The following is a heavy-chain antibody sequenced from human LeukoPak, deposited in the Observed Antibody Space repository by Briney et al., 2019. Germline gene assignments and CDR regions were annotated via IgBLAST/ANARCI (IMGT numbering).Heavy chain of an antibody. CDR1: GYTFTNYG. V-gene: IGHV1-18*01. J-gene: IGHJ3*02. CDR2: ISAYNGNT. Sequence: ASVKVSCKASGYTFTNYGISWVRQAPGQGLEWMGWISAYNGNTNYAQKFQGRVTMITDTSTSTGYMELRSLRSDDTAVYYCARDGFFGSGIVGAFDIWGQGTMVTVSS. D-gene: IGHD3-10*01. CDR3: ARDGFFGSGIVGAFDI.